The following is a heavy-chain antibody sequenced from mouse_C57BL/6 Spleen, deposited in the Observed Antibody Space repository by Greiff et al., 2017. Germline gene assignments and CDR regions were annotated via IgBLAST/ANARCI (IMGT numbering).Heavy chain of an antibody. D-gene: IGHD3-2*02. J-gene: IGHJ3*01. CDR1: GYTFTDYY. Sequence: VQLQQSGPELVKPGASVKISCKASGYTFTDYYINWVKQRPGQGLEWIGWIYPGSGNTKYTEKFKGNATLTVGTSSSTAYMQLSSLTSADSAVFFCARDSSGYAWFAYWGQGTLVTVSA. CDR2: IYPGSGNT. V-gene: IGHV1-84*01. CDR3: ARDSSGYAWFAY.